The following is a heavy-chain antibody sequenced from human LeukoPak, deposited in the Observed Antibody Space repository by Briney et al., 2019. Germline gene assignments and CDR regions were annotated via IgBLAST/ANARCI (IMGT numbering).Heavy chain of an antibody. CDR1: GFTFSSYS. V-gene: IGHV3-21*01. J-gene: IGHJ4*02. CDR2: ISSSSSYI. Sequence: GGSLRLSCAASGFTFSSYSMNWVRQAPGKGLEWVSSISSSSSYIYYADSVKGRFTISRDNAKNSLYLQMNSLRAEDTAVHYCARDHHSSGWFGEYYFDYWGQGTLVTVSS. CDR3: ARDHHSSGWFGEYYFDY. D-gene: IGHD6-19*01.